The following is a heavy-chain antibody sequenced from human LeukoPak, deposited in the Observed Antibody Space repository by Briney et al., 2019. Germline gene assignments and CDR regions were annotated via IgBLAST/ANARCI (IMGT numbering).Heavy chain of an antibody. CDR3: ARRYSSGWYFDGKAPFQH. D-gene: IGHD6-19*01. V-gene: IGHV5-51*01. Sequence: GASLKTSCKGSGCRFTSYWIGWVRQMPGKGREGMGIIYPGDSDTRYSPSFQGPVTISADKSIITASLQWSSLKASDTAMYYCARRYSSGWYFDGKAPFQHWGQGTLVTVSS. CDR1: GCRFTSYW. CDR2: IYPGDSDT. J-gene: IGHJ1*01.